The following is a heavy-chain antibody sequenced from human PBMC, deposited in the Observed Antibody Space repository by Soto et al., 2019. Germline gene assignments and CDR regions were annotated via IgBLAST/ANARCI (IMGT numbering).Heavy chain of an antibody. D-gene: IGHD6-13*01. J-gene: IGHJ6*02. Sequence: SVKVSCKASGGTFSSYAISWVRQAPGQGLEWMGGIIPIFGTANYAQKFQGRVTITADESTSTAYMELSSLRSEDTAVYYCARPRLAAAGTHYYYGMDVWGQGTTVTVSS. CDR1: GGTFSSYA. CDR2: IIPIFGTA. CDR3: ARPRLAAAGTHYYYGMDV. V-gene: IGHV1-69*13.